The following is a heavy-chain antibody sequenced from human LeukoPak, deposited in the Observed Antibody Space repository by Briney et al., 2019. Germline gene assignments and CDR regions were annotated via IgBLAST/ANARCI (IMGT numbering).Heavy chain of an antibody. Sequence: SETLSLTCTVSGGSISSSSYYWGWIRQPPGKGLEWIGSIHYSGSTNYNPSLKSRVTISVDTSKNQFSLKLSSVTAEDTAVYYCARVRRYYYDSSGYLTDHNWFDPWGQGTLVTVSS. CDR2: IHYSGST. CDR3: ARVRRYYYDSSGYLTDHNWFDP. CDR1: GGSISSSSYY. J-gene: IGHJ5*02. D-gene: IGHD3-22*01. V-gene: IGHV4-39*07.